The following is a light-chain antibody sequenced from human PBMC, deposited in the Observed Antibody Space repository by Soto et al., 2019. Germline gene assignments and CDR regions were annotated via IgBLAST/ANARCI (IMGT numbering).Light chain of an antibody. J-gene: IGKJ5*01. Sequence: EIVLTQSPATLSLSPGERATLSCRTSQSVSSYFAWYQQKPGRAPRLLIYDASNRATGIPARFIGSGSGTALTLTISSLEPEDFAVYYCQQRSNWPITFGQGTRLEIK. V-gene: IGKV3-11*01. CDR1: QSVSSY. CDR2: DAS. CDR3: QQRSNWPIT.